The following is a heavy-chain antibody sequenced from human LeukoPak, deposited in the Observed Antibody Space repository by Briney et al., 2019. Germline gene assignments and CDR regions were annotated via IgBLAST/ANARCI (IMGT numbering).Heavy chain of an antibody. CDR1: GYTFTSYG. J-gene: IGHJ4*02. V-gene: IGHV1-18*01. CDR3: ARDSRKYQCWYYFDY. D-gene: IGHD2-2*01. Sequence: GASVKVSCKASGYTFTSYGISWVRQAPGQGLEWMGWISAYNGNTNYAQKLQGRVTMTTDTSTSTAYMELRSLRSDDTAVYYCARDSRKYQCWYYFDYWGQGTLVTVSS. CDR2: ISAYNGNT.